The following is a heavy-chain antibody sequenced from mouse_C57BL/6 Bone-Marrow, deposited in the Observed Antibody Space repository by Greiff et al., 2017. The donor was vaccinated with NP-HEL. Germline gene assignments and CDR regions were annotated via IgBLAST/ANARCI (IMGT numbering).Heavy chain of an antibody. J-gene: IGHJ3*01. V-gene: IGHV3-6*01. CDR1: GYSITSGYY. CDR3: ARDYYGSNLAY. Sequence: ESGPGLVKPSQSLSLTCSVTGYSITSGYYWNWIRQFPGNKLEWMGYISYDGSNNYNPSLKNRISITRDTSKNQFFLKLNSVTTEDTATYYCARDYYGSNLAYWGQGTLVTVSA. D-gene: IGHD1-1*01. CDR2: ISYDGSN.